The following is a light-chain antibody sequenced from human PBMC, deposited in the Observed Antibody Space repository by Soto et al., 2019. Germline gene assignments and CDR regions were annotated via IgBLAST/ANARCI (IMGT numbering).Light chain of an antibody. Sequence: SVVAQPSSLSGSPGPSVILSCPGRDVGAYRYVSWYQQHPGKAPRLMIYDVSNRPSGVSDRFSGSKSGNTASLTISGLQPEDEAYFFCSSYTGGNARVVFGGGTQLTVL. CDR2: DVS. CDR3: SSYTGGNARVV. CDR1: RDVGAYRY. V-gene: IGLV2-14*01. J-gene: IGLJ2*01.